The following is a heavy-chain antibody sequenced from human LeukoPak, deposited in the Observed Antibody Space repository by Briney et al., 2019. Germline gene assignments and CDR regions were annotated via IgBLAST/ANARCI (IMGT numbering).Heavy chain of an antibody. V-gene: IGHV3-43*01. CDR3: ARDNTYCSGSRCYDRFDY. J-gene: IGHJ4*02. CDR2: VSWDGGST. CDR1: GFTFDDYT. D-gene: IGHD2-15*01. Sequence: GGSLRLSCAASGFTFDDYTMYWLRQAPGKGLECVSLVSWDGGSTYYADSVKGRFTISRDNSKNSLYLQMNSLTAEDTTVYYCARDNTYCSGSRCYDRFDYWGQGTLVAVSS.